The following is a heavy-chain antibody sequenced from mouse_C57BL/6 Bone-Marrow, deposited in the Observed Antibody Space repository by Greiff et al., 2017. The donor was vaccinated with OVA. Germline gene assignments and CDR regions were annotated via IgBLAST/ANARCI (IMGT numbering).Heavy chain of an antibody. CDR2: IYPRSGNT. Sequence: VKLVESGAELARPGASVKLSCKASGYTFTSYGISWVKQRTGQGLEWIGEIYPRSGNTYYNEKFKGKATLTADKSSSTAYMELRSLTSEDSAVYFCARWPLYSKGSYWGQGTLVTVSA. V-gene: IGHV1-81*01. CDR1: GYTFTSYG. J-gene: IGHJ3*01. D-gene: IGHD2-5*01. CDR3: ARWPLYSKGSY.